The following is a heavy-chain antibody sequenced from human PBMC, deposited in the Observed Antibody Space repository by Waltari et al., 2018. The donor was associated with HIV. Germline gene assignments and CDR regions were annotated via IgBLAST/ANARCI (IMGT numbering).Heavy chain of an antibody. J-gene: IGHJ3*02. V-gene: IGHV5-51*03. CDR2: VYPADSDT. CDR3: ARRLVGADAFEI. CDR1: GYSFTSYW. Sequence: VQLVQSGAEVTTPGDSLKIYCPGSGYSFTSYWIGWVRQTAEKGLAWMGIVYPADSDTTYSPSFRGQVTISVDTSVNTAYLQWGRLKASDSAIYFCARRLVGADAFEIWGQGTVVIVSS. D-gene: IGHD1-26*01.